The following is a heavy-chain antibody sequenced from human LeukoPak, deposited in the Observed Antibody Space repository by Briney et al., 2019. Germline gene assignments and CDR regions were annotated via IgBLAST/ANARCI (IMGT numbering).Heavy chain of an antibody. CDR3: VRDVWWTYDY. D-gene: IGHD2-8*02. V-gene: IGHV3-72*01. CDR1: GFTFSDYY. Sequence: GGSLRLSCAASGFTFSDYYMAWVRQTPGKGLEWVGRIRIRAKGYTTDYGASVKGRFTISRDDSKNSVYLQMNSLQSEDTAVYYCVRDVWWTYDYWGQGTLVTVSS. CDR2: IRIRAKGYTT. J-gene: IGHJ4*02.